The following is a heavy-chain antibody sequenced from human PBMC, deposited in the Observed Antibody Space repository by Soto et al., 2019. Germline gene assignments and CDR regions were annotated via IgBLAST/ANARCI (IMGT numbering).Heavy chain of an antibody. CDR2: IWYDGSNK. J-gene: IGHJ6*02. CDR3: AREGKSDSSSSSYSHYYGMDV. V-gene: IGHV3-33*01. Sequence: QVQLVESGGGVVQPGRSLRLSCAASGFTFSSYGMHWVRQAPGKGLEWVAVIWYDGSNKYYADSVKGRFTISRDNSKNTLYLQMTSLRAEDTAVYYCAREGKSDSSSSSYSHYYGMDVWGQGTTVTVSS. D-gene: IGHD6-6*01. CDR1: GFTFSSYG.